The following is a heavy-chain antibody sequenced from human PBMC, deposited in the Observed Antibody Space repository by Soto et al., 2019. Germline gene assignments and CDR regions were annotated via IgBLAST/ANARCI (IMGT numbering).Heavy chain of an antibody. Sequence: GGSLRLSCAASGFAFSSYAMNWVRQTPGKGLEWVSHISKRGDSMYYADSVKGRFTISRDNAESSLHLQMNSLRAEDTAVYYCARDRFRGGVAATREFYYYYGMDVWGQGTTVTVSS. CDR3: ARDRFRGGVAATREFYYYYGMDV. CDR1: GFAFSSYA. CDR2: ISKRGDSM. D-gene: IGHD2-15*01. V-gene: IGHV3-48*01. J-gene: IGHJ6*02.